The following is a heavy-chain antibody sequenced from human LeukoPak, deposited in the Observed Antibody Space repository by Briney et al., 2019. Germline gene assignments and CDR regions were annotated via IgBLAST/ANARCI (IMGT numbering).Heavy chain of an antibody. J-gene: IGHJ4*02. Sequence: GGSLRLSCAASGFTFSDYYMTWIRQAPGKGLEWVSYISSSGSTIYYADSVKGRFTISRDNAKNSLYLQMNSLRAEDTAVYYCARDPGSHNSSGWYDYWGQGTLVIVSS. CDR3: ARDPGSHNSSGWYDY. V-gene: IGHV3-11*01. CDR2: ISSSGSTI. CDR1: GFTFSDYY. D-gene: IGHD6-19*01.